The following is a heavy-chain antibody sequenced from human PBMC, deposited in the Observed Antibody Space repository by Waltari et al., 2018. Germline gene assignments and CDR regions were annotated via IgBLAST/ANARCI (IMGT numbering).Heavy chain of an antibody. Sequence: EERLVESGGGLVKPGGSLRLSCVSSGFRFSAYDMNWVRQAQGTGLEWLSSIGGTHSNIFYAESVRGRFTVSRDNSKNSLYLEMSNVRAEDTGLYYCTRDLYGSGGDWFDPWGQGTLVTVSS. CDR1: GFRFSAYD. J-gene: IGHJ5*02. CDR3: TRDLYGSGGDWFDP. V-gene: IGHV3-21*03. CDR2: IGGTHSNI. D-gene: IGHD3-10*01.